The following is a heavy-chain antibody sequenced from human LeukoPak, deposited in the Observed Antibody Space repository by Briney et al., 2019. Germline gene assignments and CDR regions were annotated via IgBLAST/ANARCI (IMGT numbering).Heavy chain of an antibody. V-gene: IGHV4-59*01. CDR1: GGSISTYY. Sequence: SETLSLTCTVSGGSISTYYWNWIRQPPGKGLEWIGYIYSTGITNYNPSLKSRVTISFHTSKNHFSLNLASVAAADTAVYYCARGVSGLPVDYWGQGTLVTVSS. J-gene: IGHJ4*02. CDR3: ARGVSGLPVDY. CDR2: IYSTGIT. D-gene: IGHD2-21*01.